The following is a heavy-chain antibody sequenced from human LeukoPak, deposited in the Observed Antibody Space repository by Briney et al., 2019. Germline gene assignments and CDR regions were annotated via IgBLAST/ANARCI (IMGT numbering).Heavy chain of an antibody. CDR2: ISAYNGNT. Sequence: ASVTVSCKASGYTFTSYGISWVRQAPGQGLEWMGWISAYNGNTNYAQKLQGRVTMTTDTSTSTAYMELRSLRSDDTAVYYCARDYGYYDFWSGYYSRYFDYWGQGTLVTVSS. V-gene: IGHV1-18*01. CDR1: GYTFTSYG. D-gene: IGHD3-3*01. J-gene: IGHJ4*02. CDR3: ARDYGYYDFWSGYYSRYFDY.